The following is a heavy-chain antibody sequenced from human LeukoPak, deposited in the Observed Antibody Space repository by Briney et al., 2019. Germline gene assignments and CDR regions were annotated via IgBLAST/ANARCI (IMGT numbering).Heavy chain of an antibody. CDR3: ARGVRAAAGAFDY. CDR1: GYTFTSYD. Sequence: ASVKVSCKASGYTFTSYDINWVRQATGQGLEWMGWMNPNSGNTGYAQKFQGRVTMTRNTSIGTAYMELSSLRSEDTAVYYCARGVRAAAGAFDYWGQGTLVTVSS. D-gene: IGHD6-13*01. V-gene: IGHV1-8*01. CDR2: MNPNSGNT. J-gene: IGHJ4*02.